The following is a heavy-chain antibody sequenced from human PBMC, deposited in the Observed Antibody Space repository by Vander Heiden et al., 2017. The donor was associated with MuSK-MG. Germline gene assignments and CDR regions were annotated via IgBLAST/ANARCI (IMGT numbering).Heavy chain of an antibody. CDR3: VHRKKGYSSTWYL. J-gene: IGHJ4*02. D-gene: IGHD6-13*01. V-gene: IGHV2-5*01. Sequence: QITLKESGSTLDKPTQTHTLSCTFSGFSPCATGVHVAWVRQPPGSALEWLALIYWNDDKNYSPALKSRLTIPTDTAKNQVVLTMTKMKTVDTATYFYVHRKKGYSSTWYLWVQGTMVTVYS. CDR2: IYWNDDK. CDR1: GFSPCATGVH.